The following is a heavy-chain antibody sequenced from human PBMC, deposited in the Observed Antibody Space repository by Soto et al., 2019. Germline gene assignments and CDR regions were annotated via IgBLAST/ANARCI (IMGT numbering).Heavy chain of an antibody. CDR3: ARFCYGGNSEGSGVYYYYGMDV. CDR1: GGPFSGYY. J-gene: IGHJ6*02. V-gene: IGHV4-34*01. D-gene: IGHD4-17*01. Sequence: SETLSLTCAVYGGPFSGYYWSWIRQPPGKGLEWIGEINHSGSTNYNPSLKSRVTISVDTSKNQFSLKLSSVTAADTAVYYCARFCYGGNSEGSGVYYYYGMDVWGQGTTVS. CDR2: INHSGST.